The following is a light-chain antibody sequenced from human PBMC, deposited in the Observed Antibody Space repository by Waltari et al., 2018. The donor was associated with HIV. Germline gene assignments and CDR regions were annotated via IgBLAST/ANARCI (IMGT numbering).Light chain of an antibody. CDR1: QTISTTD. J-gene: IGKJ1*01. Sequence: EIVLTQSPGTVSVSPGEEATLSCRASQTISTTDVAWYQQKLGQPPRLLRYAASTRAAGVPDRFSGSGSGTDFTLTISGLEPEDCAVYYCQQYIGSPRTFGQGTKVELK. CDR2: AAS. CDR3: QQYIGSPRT. V-gene: IGKV3-20*01.